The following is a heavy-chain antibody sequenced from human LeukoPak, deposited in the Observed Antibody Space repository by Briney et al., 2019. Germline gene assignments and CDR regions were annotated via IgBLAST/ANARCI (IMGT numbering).Heavy chain of an antibody. Sequence: PSETLSLTCAVSGGSISSGGYSWSWIRQPPGKGLEWIGYIYHSGSTYYNPSLRSRVTISVDRSKNQFSLKLSSVTAADTAVYYCARGLGYDSSGYYGYYFDYWGQGTLVTVSS. D-gene: IGHD3-22*01. CDR3: ARGLGYDSSGYYGYYFDY. J-gene: IGHJ4*02. CDR2: IYHSGST. CDR1: GGSISSGGYS. V-gene: IGHV4-30-2*01.